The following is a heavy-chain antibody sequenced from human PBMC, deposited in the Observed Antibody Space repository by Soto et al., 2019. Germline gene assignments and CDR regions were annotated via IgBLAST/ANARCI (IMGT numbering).Heavy chain of an antibody. Sequence: QVQLVRSGAEVKEPGSSVKVSCKASVEFFSNYGISWVRQAPGQGLEWMGGIIPIFGTISYAEKFQGRVTITADESTNTVYMELRSLRSADTALYYCARVFPDGWVEPGVVRGYLDTWGRGTLVTVSS. CDR2: IIPIFGTI. D-gene: IGHD3-3*01. CDR1: VEFFSNYG. CDR3: ARVFPDGWVEPGVVRGYLDT. J-gene: IGHJ4*02. V-gene: IGHV1-69*01.